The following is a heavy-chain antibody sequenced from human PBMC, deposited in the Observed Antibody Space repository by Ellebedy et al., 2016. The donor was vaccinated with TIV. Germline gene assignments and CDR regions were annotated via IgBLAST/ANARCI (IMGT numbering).Heavy chain of an antibody. CDR3: ARAEGVVVAAHFDN. CDR1: GYTFTSYG. J-gene: IGHJ4*02. CDR2: ISAYNGNT. D-gene: IGHD2-15*01. Sequence: ASVKVSCKASGYTFTSYGISWVRQAPGQGLEWMGWISAYNGNTNYAQKLQGRVTMTTDTSTSTAYMELRSLRSDDTAIYYCARAEGVVVAAHFDNWGQGTLVTVSS. V-gene: IGHV1-18*04.